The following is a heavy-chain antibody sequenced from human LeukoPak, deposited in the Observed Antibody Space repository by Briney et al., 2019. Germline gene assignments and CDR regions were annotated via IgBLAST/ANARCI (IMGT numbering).Heavy chain of an antibody. Sequence: GGSLRLSCAASGFTFSSYAMNWVRQAPGKGLEWVSGIGYTGDSTFYADSVKGRFTVSRDSSKNTLFLHMNSLRAEDTALYYCAKVIDSYGQGDIWGQGTMVTVSS. CDR3: AKVIDSYGQGDI. D-gene: IGHD5-18*01. CDR1: GFTFSSYA. CDR2: IGYTGDST. J-gene: IGHJ3*02. V-gene: IGHV3-23*01.